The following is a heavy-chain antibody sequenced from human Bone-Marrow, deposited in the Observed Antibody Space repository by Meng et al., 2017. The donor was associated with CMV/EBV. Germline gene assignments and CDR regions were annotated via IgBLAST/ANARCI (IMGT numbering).Heavy chain of an antibody. J-gene: IGHJ5*02. CDR2: ISYDGSNK. V-gene: IGHV3-30*18. CDR1: GFTFSSYG. CDR3: AKDGGAGWFDP. Sequence: YWAASGFTFSSYGMHWVRQAPGKGLEWVAVISYDGSNKYYADSVKGRFTISRDNSKNTLYLQMNSLRAEDTAVYYCAKDGGAGWFDPWGQGTLVTVSS. D-gene: IGHD3-16*01.